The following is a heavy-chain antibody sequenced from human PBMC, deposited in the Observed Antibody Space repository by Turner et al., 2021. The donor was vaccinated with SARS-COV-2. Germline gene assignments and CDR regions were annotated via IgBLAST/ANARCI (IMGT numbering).Heavy chain of an antibody. CDR2: INYSGST. D-gene: IGHD1-26*01. CDR1: AGSISSSSYY. Sequence: LQLLESFPGLEKPVETLSPTCAVAAGSISSSSYYWGWIRQPPGKGLEWIWSINYSGSTYNNSSLKRRVTMSVDTSKKQFSLKLTYVTAADTAVYYCARHSPELRGDFFDYWGQGTLVTVSS. J-gene: IGHJ4*02. V-gene: IGHV4-39*01. CDR3: ARHSPELRGDFFDY.